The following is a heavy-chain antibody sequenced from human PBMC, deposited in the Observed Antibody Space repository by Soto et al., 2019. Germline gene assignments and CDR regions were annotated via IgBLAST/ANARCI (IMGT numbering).Heavy chain of an antibody. CDR2: VSGSSDYI. D-gene: IGHD1-20*01. J-gene: IGHJ3*02. Sequence: EVQLVESGGGLVQPGASLKLSCAVSGFTFNTYAMNWVRQAPGKGLEFVSYVSGSSDYIFYSDSVRGRFTISRDNAKDSVNLQMNSLRDEDTAVYYCVRDRNWALDIWGQGTMVTVSS. CDR3: VRDRNWALDI. CDR1: GFTFNTYA. V-gene: IGHV3-48*02.